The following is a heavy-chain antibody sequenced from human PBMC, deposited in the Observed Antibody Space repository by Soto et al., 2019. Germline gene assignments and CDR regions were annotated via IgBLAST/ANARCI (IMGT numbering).Heavy chain of an antibody. V-gene: IGHV4-34*01. D-gene: IGHD6-19*01. J-gene: IGHJ4*02. Sequence: TSETLSLTCAVYGGSFSGYYWSWIRQPPGKGLEWIGEINHSGSTNYNPSLKSRVTISVDTSKNQFSLKLSSVTAADTAVYYCARGFSSGWYGGFDYWGQGTLVTVSS. CDR1: GGSFSGYY. CDR3: ARGFSSGWYGGFDY. CDR2: INHSGST.